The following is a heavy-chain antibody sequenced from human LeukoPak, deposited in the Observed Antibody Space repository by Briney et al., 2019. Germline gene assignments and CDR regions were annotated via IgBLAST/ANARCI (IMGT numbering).Heavy chain of an antibody. D-gene: IGHD1-26*01. CDR2: IKQDGSEK. V-gene: IGHV3-7*01. CDR3: ARDLSIVGATRGSFDY. J-gene: IGHJ4*02. CDR1: GFTFSSYW. Sequence: QPGGSLRLSCAASGFTFSSYWMSWVRQAPGKGLEWVANIKQDGSEKYYVDSVKGRFTISRDNAKNSLYLQMNSLRAEDTAVYYCARDLSIVGATRGSFDYWGQGTLVTVSS.